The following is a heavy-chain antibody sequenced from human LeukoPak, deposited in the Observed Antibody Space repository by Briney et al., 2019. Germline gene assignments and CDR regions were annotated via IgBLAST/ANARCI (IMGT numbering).Heavy chain of an antibody. CDR1: GFTVIAFD. J-gene: IGHJ4*02. V-gene: IGHV3-53*01. CDR3: ARGVEPLAANTLAY. D-gene: IGHD1-14*01. Sequence: AGSLRLSCAASGFTVIAFDMTWVRQAPGRGLEWVSVLYSDGNTKYADSVQGRFTISRDNSKHTLYLEMNSLSPDDTAVYYCARGVEPLAANTLAYWGQGTLVTVSS. CDR2: LYSDGNT.